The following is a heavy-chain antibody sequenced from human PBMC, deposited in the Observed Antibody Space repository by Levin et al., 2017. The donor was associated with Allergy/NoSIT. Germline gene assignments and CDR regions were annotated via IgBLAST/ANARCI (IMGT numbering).Heavy chain of an antibody. V-gene: IGHV3-30*04. D-gene: IGHD2-15*01. Sequence: GESLKISCAASGFTFSSYAMHWVRQAPGKGLEWVAVISYDGSNKYYADSVKGRFTISRDNSKNTLYLQMNSLRAEDTAVYYCALWGVADPDYYYGMDVWGQGTTVTVSS. CDR1: GFTFSSYA. CDR3: ALWGVADPDYYYGMDV. CDR2: ISYDGSNK. J-gene: IGHJ6*02.